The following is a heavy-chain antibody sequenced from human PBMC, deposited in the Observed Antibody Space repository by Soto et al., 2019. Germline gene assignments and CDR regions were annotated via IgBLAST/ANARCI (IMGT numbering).Heavy chain of an antibody. CDR3: AKGASWTVGPLAMDV. V-gene: IGHV3-23*01. J-gene: IGHJ6*02. CDR1: GFTFSTHA. Sequence: GGSQRLSCVASGFTFSTHAMSWVRQVPGKGLEWVSTFSGSGGNIYYGESVKGRFTISRDDPKNTLYLDMNSLRVEDTAGYYSAKGASWTVGPLAMDVWGQGXTVTVSS. CDR2: FSGSGGNI. D-gene: IGHD2-2*01.